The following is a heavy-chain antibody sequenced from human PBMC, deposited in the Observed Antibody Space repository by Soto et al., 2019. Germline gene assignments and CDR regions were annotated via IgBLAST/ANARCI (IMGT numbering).Heavy chain of an antibody. CDR3: ARDRLVGSNAGGDFAY. CDR2: IDPNNGDT. D-gene: IGHD1-26*01. CDR1: GYTFTAYY. J-gene: IGHJ4*02. Sequence: QVQLVQSGAEVKKPGASVKVSCKASGYTFTAYYMHWVRQAPGQGLEWMGWIDPNNGDTNNAQKLQGRVTKTRDTTISTAYMELSRLKSDDTAVYFCARDRLVGSNAGGDFAYWGQGTLVTVSS. V-gene: IGHV1-2*02.